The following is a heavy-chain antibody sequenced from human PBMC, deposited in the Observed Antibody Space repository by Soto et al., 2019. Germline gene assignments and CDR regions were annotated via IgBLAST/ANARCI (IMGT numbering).Heavy chain of an antibody. Sequence: EVQLLESGGGLVQPGASLRLSCVASGFTSSSYAMSWVRQAPGRGLECVSSIDGSGAGTYYSDSVRGRFTISRDNSKNSLDLQMDSLRAEDTAVYYCAKGDILTGSRQGWDYWGQGTLGTVSS. CDR2: IDGSGAGT. CDR3: AKGDILTGSRQGWDY. J-gene: IGHJ4*02. D-gene: IGHD3-9*01. CDR1: GFTSSSYA. V-gene: IGHV3-23*01.